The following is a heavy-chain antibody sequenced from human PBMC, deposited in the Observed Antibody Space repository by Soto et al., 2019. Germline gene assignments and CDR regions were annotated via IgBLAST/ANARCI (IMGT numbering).Heavy chain of an antibody. D-gene: IGHD6-19*01. Sequence: HVELEQSGPDIKKPGTSITVSCRTSGYTFTNYGINWVRQAPGHGLEWMGWISGNNRNTSHAQSFQGRVTMTTDTSTSTAYLDLRSLTSGDTAIYYCARGPPYKSGWYRDWFDSRGQGTLVTVSS. CDR3: ARGPPYKSGWYRDWFDS. J-gene: IGHJ5*01. CDR2: ISGNNRNT. V-gene: IGHV1-18*01. CDR1: GYTFTNYG.